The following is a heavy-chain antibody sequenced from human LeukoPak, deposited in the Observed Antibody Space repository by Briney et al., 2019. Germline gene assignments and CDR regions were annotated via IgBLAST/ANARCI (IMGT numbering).Heavy chain of an antibody. J-gene: IGHJ4*02. V-gene: IGHV1-18*01. CDR2: ISAYNGNT. CDR1: GYTFTSHG. CDR3: ARGDFDWLYEGFDY. Sequence: ASVKVSCKASGYTFTSHGISWVRQAPGQGLEWMGWISAYNGNTNYARKLQGRVTMTTDTSTSTAYMELRSLRSDDTAVYYCARGDFDWLYEGFDYWGQGTLVTVSS. D-gene: IGHD3-9*01.